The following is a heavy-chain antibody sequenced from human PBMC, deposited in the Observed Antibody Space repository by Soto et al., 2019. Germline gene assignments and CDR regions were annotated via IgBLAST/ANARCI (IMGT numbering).Heavy chain of an antibody. J-gene: IGHJ5*02. V-gene: IGHV4-30-2*01. CDR3: ARDHLEGNWFDP. CDR1: GGSISSGGYS. CDR2: IYHSGST. Sequence: QLQLQESGSGLVRPSQTLSLTCAVSGGSISSGGYSWNWIRQPPGKGLEWIGYIYHSGSTLYNPSLKSRVTMSVDKSKNHFPLKLTSVTAADTAVYYCARDHLEGNWFDPWGQGTLVTVSS.